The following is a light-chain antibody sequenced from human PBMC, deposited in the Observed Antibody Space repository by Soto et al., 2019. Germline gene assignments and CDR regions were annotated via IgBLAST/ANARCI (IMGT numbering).Light chain of an antibody. CDR3: QSYDSSLSGYV. V-gene: IGLV1-40*01. CDR1: SSNIGAGYD. Sequence: QSVLTQPPSVSGAPGQRVTISCTGSSSNIGAGYDVHWYQQLPGTAPKLLIYGNSNRXXGVXXRFSGSKSGTSASLAITGXXXXXXADYYCQSYDSSLSGYVFGTGTKLTVL. J-gene: IGLJ1*01. CDR2: GNS.